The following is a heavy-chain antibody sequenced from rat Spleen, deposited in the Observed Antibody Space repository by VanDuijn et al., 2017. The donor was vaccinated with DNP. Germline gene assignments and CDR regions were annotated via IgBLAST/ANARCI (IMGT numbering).Heavy chain of an antibody. V-gene: IGHV5S10*01. CDR1: GFTFSDYA. Sequence: EVQLVESGGGLVQPGNSLKLSCAASGFTFSDYAMAWVRQSPKKGLEWVATIIYDGSSSFYRDSVKGRFTISRDNAKTTLYLQMDSLRSEDTATYYCATHVSIATISTGAMDVWCQGTSVTVSS. CDR3: ATHVSIATISTGAMDV. D-gene: IGHD1-2*01. CDR2: IIYDGSSS. J-gene: IGHJ4*01.